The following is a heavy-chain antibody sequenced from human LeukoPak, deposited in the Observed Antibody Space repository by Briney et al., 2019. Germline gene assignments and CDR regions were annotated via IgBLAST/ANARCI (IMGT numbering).Heavy chain of an antibody. CDR1: GYTLTELS. Sequence: ASVKVSCKVSGYTLTELSMHWVRQAPGKGLEWMGGFDPEDGETIYAQKFQGRVTMTEDTSTDTAYMELRSLRSDDTAVYYCARAEGGADYFDYWGQGTLVTVSS. V-gene: IGHV1-24*01. CDR2: FDPEDGET. D-gene: IGHD2-15*01. J-gene: IGHJ4*02. CDR3: ARAEGGADYFDY.